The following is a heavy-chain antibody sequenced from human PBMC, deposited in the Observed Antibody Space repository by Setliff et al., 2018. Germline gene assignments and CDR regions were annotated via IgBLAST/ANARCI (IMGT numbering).Heavy chain of an antibody. CDR2: IGVYSGNT. CDR3: MRLVRFCSRTVCQRTSGDEA. D-gene: IGHD3-3*01. V-gene: IGHV1-18*01. J-gene: IGHJ5*02. CDR1: GYTFRQSI. Sequence: ASVKVSCNASGYTFRQSIVSWVRQAPGQGLEWLGWIGVYSGNTYSAQRFQGRVSLTTDESTNTAYLELRGLRSDDTAVYYCMRLVRFCSRTVCQRTSGDEAWGQGTLVTVSS.